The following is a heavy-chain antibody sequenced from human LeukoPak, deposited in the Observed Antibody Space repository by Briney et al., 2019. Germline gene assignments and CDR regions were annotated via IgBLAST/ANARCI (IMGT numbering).Heavy chain of an antibody. D-gene: IGHD6-13*01. V-gene: IGHV4-59*01. J-gene: IGHJ6*04. CDR1: GGSIRSYY. Sequence: SETLSLTCTVSGGSIRSYYWSWIRQPPGKGLGWIGYIYYSGSTNYNPSLKSRVTISVDTSKNQFSLKLSSVTAADTAVYYCARGEQRLVSLGMDVWGKGTTVTVSS. CDR2: IYYSGST. CDR3: ARGEQRLVSLGMDV.